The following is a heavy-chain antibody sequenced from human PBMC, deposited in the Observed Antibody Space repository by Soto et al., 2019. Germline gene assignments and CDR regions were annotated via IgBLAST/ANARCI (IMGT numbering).Heavy chain of an antibody. V-gene: IGHV3-21*01. CDR2: IRSSSSYI. CDR3: ARAETDSPIVVVPAAFDS. J-gene: IGHJ4*02. D-gene: IGHD2-2*01. Sequence: EVQLVESGGGLVKPGGSLRVSCAASGFTFSNYSMNWVRQAPGKGREWVSSIRSSSSYIYYADSVKGRFTISKDNAKNSLYLQMNSLRAEDPAVYFCARAETDSPIVVVPAAFDSWGPGTLVTVSS. CDR1: GFTFSNYS.